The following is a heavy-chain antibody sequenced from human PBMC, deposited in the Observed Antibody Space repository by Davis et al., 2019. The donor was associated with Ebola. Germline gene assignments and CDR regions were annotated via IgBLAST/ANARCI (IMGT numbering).Heavy chain of an antibody. V-gene: IGHV3-74*01. D-gene: IGHD1-26*01. Sequence: HTGGSLRLSCSASGFTFSSYAMHWVRQAPGKGLVWVSRINSDGSSISDADSVKGRFTISRDNAKNTLYLQMNSLRLEDTAVYYCARDPRPDSGSEPFDYWGQGTLVTVSS. CDR1: GFTFSSYA. J-gene: IGHJ4*02. CDR2: INSDGSSI. CDR3: ARDPRPDSGSEPFDY.